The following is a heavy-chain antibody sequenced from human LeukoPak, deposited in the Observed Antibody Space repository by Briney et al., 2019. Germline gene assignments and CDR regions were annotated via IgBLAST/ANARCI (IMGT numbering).Heavy chain of an antibody. V-gene: IGHV3-23*01. CDR3: AKREEDYGSGSYYYFDY. CDR1: GFPFNRHA. D-gene: IGHD3-10*01. Sequence: PGGSLRLSCAASGFPFNRHAMNWVRQAPGKGLEWVSAISGSGGSTYYADSVKGRFTISRDNSKNTLYLQMNSLRAEDTAVYYCAKREEDYGSGSYYYFDYWGQGTLVTVSS. CDR2: ISGSGGST. J-gene: IGHJ4*02.